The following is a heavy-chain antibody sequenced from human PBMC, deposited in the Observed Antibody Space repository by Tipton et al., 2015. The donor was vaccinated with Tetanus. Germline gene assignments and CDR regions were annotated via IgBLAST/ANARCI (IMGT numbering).Heavy chain of an antibody. Sequence: TLSLTCAVYGGSFSGYYWSWIRQPPGKGLEWIGEINHSGSTNYNPSLKSRVTISVDTPKNQFSLKLSSVTAADTAVYYCARGARSGSHLHVYYYYGMDVWGQGTTVTVSS. J-gene: IGHJ6*02. V-gene: IGHV4-34*01. CDR2: INHSGST. CDR1: GGSFSGYY. D-gene: IGHD2-15*01. CDR3: ARGARSGSHLHVYYYYGMDV.